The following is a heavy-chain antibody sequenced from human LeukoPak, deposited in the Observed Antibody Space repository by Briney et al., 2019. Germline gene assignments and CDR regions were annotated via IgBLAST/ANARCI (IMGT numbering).Heavy chain of an antibody. CDR1: GGSISSSSYY. J-gene: IGHJ3*02. CDR3: ARQGGPLRFLEWSLDAFDI. V-gene: IGHV4-39*01. D-gene: IGHD3-3*01. CDR2: IYYSGST. Sequence: SETLSLTCTVSGGSISSSSYYWGWIRQPPGKGLEWIGSIYYSGSTYYNPSLKSRVTISVDTSRNQFSLKLSSVTAADTAVYYCARQGGPLRFLEWSLDAFDIWGQGTMVTVSS.